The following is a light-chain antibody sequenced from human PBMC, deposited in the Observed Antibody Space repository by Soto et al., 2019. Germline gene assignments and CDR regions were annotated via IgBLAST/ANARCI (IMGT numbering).Light chain of an antibody. CDR2: GAS. CDR3: HQYGTSPRT. CDR1: QRVTNSY. V-gene: IGKV3-20*01. Sequence: EIVLSQSPDTLSLSPGERVTLSCRASQRVTNSYLAWYQQKPGQAPRLLIFGASSRATGIPDRFSGSGSGTDFTLTISSLEPEDFALYFCHQYGTSPRTFGPGTKVEF. J-gene: IGKJ1*01.